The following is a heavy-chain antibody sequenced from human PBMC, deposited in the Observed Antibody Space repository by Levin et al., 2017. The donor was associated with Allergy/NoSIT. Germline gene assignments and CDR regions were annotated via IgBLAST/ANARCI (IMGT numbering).Heavy chain of an antibody. Sequence: SETLSLTCTVSGGSISSSSYYWGWIRQPPGKGLEWIGSIYYSGSTYYNPSLKSRVTISVDTSKNQFSLKLSSVTAADTAVYYCARHVGLSGYNPRQDWFDPWGQGTLVTVSS. CDR3: ARHVGLSGYNPRQDWFDP. J-gene: IGHJ5*02. V-gene: IGHV4-39*01. D-gene: IGHD5-24*01. CDR2: IYYSGST. CDR1: GGSISSSSYY.